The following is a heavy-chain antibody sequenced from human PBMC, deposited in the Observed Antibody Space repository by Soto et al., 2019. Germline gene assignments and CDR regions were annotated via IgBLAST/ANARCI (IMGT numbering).Heavy chain of an antibody. CDR1: GGTFSSYA. CDR2: IIPIFGTA. J-gene: IGHJ4*02. CDR3: ARYGDSDYFDY. V-gene: IGHV1-69*12. Sequence: QVQLVQSGAEVKKPGSSVTVSCKASGGTFSSYAISWVRQAPGQGLEWMGGIIPIFGTANYAQKFQGRVTITADESKSPADMELSSLRCEDTAVYYCARYGDSDYFDYWGQGTLVTVSS. D-gene: IGHD4-17*01.